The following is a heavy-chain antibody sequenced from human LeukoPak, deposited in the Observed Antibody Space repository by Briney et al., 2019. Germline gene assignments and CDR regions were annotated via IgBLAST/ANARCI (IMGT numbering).Heavy chain of an antibody. D-gene: IGHD6-25*01. CDR3: ARAGIRVAARFMDV. J-gene: IGHJ6*03. Sequence: ASVKVSCKASGYTFTSYDINWVRQATGQGLEWMGWISAYNGNTNYAQKFQGRVTMTTDTSTRTAYMELRSLRSDDPAVYYCARAGIRVAARFMDVWGKGTTVTISS. CDR1: GYTFTSYD. V-gene: IGHV1-18*01. CDR2: ISAYNGNT.